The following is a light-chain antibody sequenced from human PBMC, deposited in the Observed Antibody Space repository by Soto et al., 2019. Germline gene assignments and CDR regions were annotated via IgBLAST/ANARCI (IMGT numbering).Light chain of an antibody. CDR1: QVISTS. CDR2: AAS. V-gene: IGKV1-9*01. J-gene: IGKJ5*01. CDR3: QQYNSYSPIT. Sequence: GESVTITCRASQVISTSLAWYQVKPGKAPKLLIYAASTLESGVPSRFSATVSGTEFSLTISSLQPDDFATYYCQQYNSYSPITFGQGTRLEI.